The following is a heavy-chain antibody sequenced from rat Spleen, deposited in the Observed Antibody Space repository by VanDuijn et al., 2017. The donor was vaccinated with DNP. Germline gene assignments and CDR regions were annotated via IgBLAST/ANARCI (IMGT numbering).Heavy chain of an antibody. CDR2: INGAGST. V-gene: IGHV3-3*01. D-gene: IGHD1-11*01. CDR3: AQSDYGFFY. CDR1: GYSITSSFR. J-gene: IGHJ2*01. Sequence: EVQLQESGPGLVKPSQSLSLTCSVTGYSITSSFRWTWIRKFPGDNLEWMGYINGAGSTDYNPSLKSRISITRDTSKNQFFLQLNSVTTEDTATYYCAQSDYGFFYWGQGVMVTVSS.